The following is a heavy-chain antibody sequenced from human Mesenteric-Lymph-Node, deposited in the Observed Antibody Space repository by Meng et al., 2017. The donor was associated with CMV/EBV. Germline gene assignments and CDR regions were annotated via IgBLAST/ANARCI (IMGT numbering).Heavy chain of an antibody. V-gene: IGHV2-5*02. CDR3: AHSPLWFGDSRDFYAMDV. CDR1: LTSNGVG. Sequence: LTSNGVGVGWLRRPPGKALEWLALIYWDDDKRYSPSLKRRLTISKDTYKNQVVLTLTNTGPADTGTYYCAHSPLWFGDSRDFYAMDVWGQGTAVTVSS. CDR2: IYWDDDK. J-gene: IGHJ6*02. D-gene: IGHD3-10*01.